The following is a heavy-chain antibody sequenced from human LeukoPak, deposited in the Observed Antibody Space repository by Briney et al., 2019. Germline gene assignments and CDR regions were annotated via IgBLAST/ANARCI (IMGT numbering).Heavy chain of an antibody. CDR1: GYTFTNFY. D-gene: IGHD1-14*01. V-gene: IGHV1-46*01. CDR3: ARDLNPQSIGMRAFDI. Sequence: ASVKVSCKASGYTFTNFYLHWVRQAPGQGLEWMGIINPTTGSTTYAQKLQGKVTMTRDMSTSTVYMELSSLRSEDTAVYFCARDLNPQSIGMRAFDIWGQGTMVTASS. CDR2: INPTTGST. J-gene: IGHJ3*02.